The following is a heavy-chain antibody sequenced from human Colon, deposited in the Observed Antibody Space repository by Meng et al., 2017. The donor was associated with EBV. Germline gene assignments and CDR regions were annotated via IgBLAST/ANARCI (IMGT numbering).Heavy chain of an antibody. CDR1: GDSISSSNYY. D-gene: IGHD3-10*01. Sequence: QLQLQESGPGLVKPSETLSLTCTVSGDSISSSNYYWGWIRQPPGKGREWIGSGSTYYNPSLKSRVSISVDTSKNQFSLKLTSVTAADTAVYYCVLAGIIMPTFDYWGQGTLVTVSS. CDR3: VLAGIIMPTFDY. J-gene: IGHJ4*02. CDR2: GST. V-gene: IGHV4-39*07.